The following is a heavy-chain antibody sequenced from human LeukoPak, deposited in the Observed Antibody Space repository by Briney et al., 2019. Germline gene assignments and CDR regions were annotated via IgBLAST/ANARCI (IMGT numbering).Heavy chain of an antibody. J-gene: IGHJ4*02. V-gene: IGHV4-30-4*01. Sequence: SETLSLTCSVSGSPISSSDYYWSWIRQPPGKGLEWIGYIYYSGSTYYNPSLKSRITISGDTSKKQFSLKLSSVTAADTAVYYCARLTYYYDDGGYAFDYWGQGTLVTVSS. CDR1: GSPISSSDYY. D-gene: IGHD3-22*01. CDR3: ARLTYYYDDGGYAFDY. CDR2: IYYSGST.